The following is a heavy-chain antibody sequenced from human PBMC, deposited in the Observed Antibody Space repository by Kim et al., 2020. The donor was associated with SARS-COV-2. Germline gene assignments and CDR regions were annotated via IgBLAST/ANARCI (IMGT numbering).Heavy chain of an antibody. J-gene: IGHJ4*02. D-gene: IGHD3-22*01. CDR3: ARDLRNYDSRFFDY. Sequence: ADSVKGRFTISRDNSKNTLYLQMNSLRAEDTAVYYCARDLRNYDSRFFDYWGQGTLVTVSS. V-gene: IGHV3-66*01.